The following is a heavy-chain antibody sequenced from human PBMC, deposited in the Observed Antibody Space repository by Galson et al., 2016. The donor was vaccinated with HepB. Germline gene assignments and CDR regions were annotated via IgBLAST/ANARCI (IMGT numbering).Heavy chain of an antibody. J-gene: IGHJ6*02. CDR2: ISSSATYK. CDR1: GFSFSSYT. Sequence: SLRLSCAASGFSFSSYTMNWVRQAPGKGLEWVASISSSATYKHYADPVEGRSTISRDNAKTSLFRQMTSLRVEDTAVFYCARDLDTVTSTRLGGDYYFPLDVWGRGTTVTVSS. CDR3: ARDLDTVTSTRLGGDYYFPLDV. D-gene: IGHD5-18*01. V-gene: IGHV3-21*01.